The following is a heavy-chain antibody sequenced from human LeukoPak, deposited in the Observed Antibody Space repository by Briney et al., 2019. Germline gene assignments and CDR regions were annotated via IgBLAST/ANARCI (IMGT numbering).Heavy chain of an antibody. J-gene: IGHJ4*02. V-gene: IGHV3-21*01. Sequence: GGSLRLSCAASGFTFSSYSMNWVRQAPGKGLEWVSSISSSSSYIYYADSVKGRFTISRDNAKNSLYLQMNSLRAEDMAVYYCARDRAILRLDYWGQGTLVTVSS. CDR2: ISSSSSYI. CDR1: GFTFSSYS. CDR3: ARDRAILRLDY. D-gene: IGHD2-2*02.